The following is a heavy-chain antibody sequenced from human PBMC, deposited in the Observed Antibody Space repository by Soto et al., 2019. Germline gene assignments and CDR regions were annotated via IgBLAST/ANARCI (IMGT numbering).Heavy chain of an antibody. CDR2: IYYSGST. CDR1: GGSISSYY. V-gene: IGHV4-59*01. J-gene: IGHJ6*02. Sequence: QVQLQESGPGLVKPSETLSLTCTVSGGSISSYYWSWIRQPPGKGLEWIGYIYYSGSTNYNPSLKSPVTISVDTSKNQFSLKLSSVTAADTAVYYCARSYGMDVWGQGTTVTVSS. CDR3: ARSYGMDV.